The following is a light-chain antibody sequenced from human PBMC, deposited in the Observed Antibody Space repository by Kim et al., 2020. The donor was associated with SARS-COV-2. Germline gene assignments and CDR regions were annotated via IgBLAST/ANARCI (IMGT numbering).Light chain of an antibody. V-gene: IGKV3-20*01. CDR3: QQYGSSPPDT. CDR1: QSVSSSY. CDR2: GAS. J-gene: IGKJ2*01. Sequence: PGERATLSGRDIQSVSSSYLAWYQQKPGQAPRLLIDGASSRATGIPDRFSGSGSGTDFTLTISRLEPEDFAVYYCQQYGSSPPDTFGQGTKLEI.